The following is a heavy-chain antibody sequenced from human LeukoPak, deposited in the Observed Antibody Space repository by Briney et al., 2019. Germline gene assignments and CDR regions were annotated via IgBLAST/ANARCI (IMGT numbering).Heavy chain of an antibody. CDR1: GGSISSYY. CDR2: IYYSGST. D-gene: IGHD5-18*01. J-gene: IGHJ4*02. CDR3: ARHIKDTAMVWVFDY. V-gene: IGHV4-59*08. Sequence: SETLSLTYTVSGGSISSYYWSWIRQPPGKGLEWIGYIYYSGSTTYNPSLKSRVTISVDTSKNQFSLKLSSVTAADTAVYYCARHIKDTAMVWVFDYWGQGTLVTVSS.